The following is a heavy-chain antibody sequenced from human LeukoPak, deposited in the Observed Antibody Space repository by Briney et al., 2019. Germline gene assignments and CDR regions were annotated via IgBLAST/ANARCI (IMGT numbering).Heavy chain of an antibody. V-gene: IGHV1-2*05. CDR3: ARLSTSPHHFP. Sequence: ASVKVSCKASGYTFTGYYLHWVRQAPGQGLEWMGRINPNSGDTYYTQDFQGRITMTRDTSLSTAYLELSTLRSNDTVVYYCARLSTSPHHFPWGQGTLVSVSS. CDR1: GYTFTGYY. CDR2: INPNSGDT. D-gene: IGHD5/OR15-5a*01. J-gene: IGHJ5*02.